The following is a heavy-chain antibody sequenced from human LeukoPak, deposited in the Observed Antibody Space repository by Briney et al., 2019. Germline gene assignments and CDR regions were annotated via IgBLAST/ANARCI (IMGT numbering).Heavy chain of an antibody. CDR3: ARVDCSSTSCYEFDY. CDR2: IRSSGSTI. Sequence: GGSLRLSCAASGFTFSDYYMGWIRQAPGKGLEWVSYIRSSGSTIYYADSVKGRFTISRDNAKNSLYLQMNSLRAEDTAVYYYARVDCSSTSCYEFDYWGQGTLVTVSS. CDR1: GFTFSDYY. V-gene: IGHV3-11*04. D-gene: IGHD2-2*01. J-gene: IGHJ4*02.